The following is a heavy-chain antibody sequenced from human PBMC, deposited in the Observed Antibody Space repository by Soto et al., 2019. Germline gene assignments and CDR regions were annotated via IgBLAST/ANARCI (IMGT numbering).Heavy chain of an antibody. D-gene: IGHD5-18*01. Sequence: QAQLQQWGAGLLKPSETLSLTCAVYGGSFSGYYWSWIRQPPGKGLEWIGEINHSGRTNYNPSRKSRVTISVDTSKNQFSLKRSSVTAADTDVYYCARGNGYSYGYWVDYWGQGTLVTVSS. CDR1: GGSFSGYY. CDR2: INHSGRT. CDR3: ARGNGYSYGYWVDY. J-gene: IGHJ4*02. V-gene: IGHV4-34*01.